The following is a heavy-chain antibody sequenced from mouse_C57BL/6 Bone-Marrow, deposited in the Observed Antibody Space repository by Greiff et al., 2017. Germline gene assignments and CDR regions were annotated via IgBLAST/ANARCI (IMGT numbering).Heavy chain of an antibody. D-gene: IGHD2-4*01. J-gene: IGHJ4*01. CDR2: IYPGSGNT. V-gene: IGHV1-76*01. Sequence: VQLQQSGAELVRPGASVKLSCKASGYTFTDYYINWVKQRPGQGLEWIARIYPGSGNTYYNEKFKGKATLTAEKSSSTAYMQLSSLTSEDSAVYFCARWGLRRRGHYYAMDYWGQGTSVTVSS. CDR1: GYTFTDYY. CDR3: ARWGLRRRGHYYAMDY.